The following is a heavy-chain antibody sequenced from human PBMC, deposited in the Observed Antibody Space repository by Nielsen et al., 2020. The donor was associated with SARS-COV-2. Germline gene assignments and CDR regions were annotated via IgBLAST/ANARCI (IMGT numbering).Heavy chain of an antibody. Sequence: ASVKVSCKASGYTFTSYGVSWVRQAPGQGLEWMGWISGHNGNTNYAPKFQGRVTMTTDTSTGAAYMELRSLRSDDTAVYFCARDKTGHGNFDYWGQGTLVTVSS. CDR3: ARDKTGHGNFDY. V-gene: IGHV1-18*04. J-gene: IGHJ4*02. D-gene: IGHD3-9*01. CDR1: GYTFTSYG. CDR2: ISGHNGNT.